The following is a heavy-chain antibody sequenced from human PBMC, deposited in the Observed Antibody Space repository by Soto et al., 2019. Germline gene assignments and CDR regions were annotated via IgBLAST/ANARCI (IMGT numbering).Heavy chain of an antibody. V-gene: IGHV1-18*01. J-gene: IGHJ4*02. CDR1: GYTFTSYG. CDR3: ARDRSVLRYFDWLSPLGY. D-gene: IGHD3-9*01. CDR2: ISAYNGNT. Sequence: ASVKVSCKASGYTFTSYGISWVRQAPGQRLEWMGWISAYNGNTNYAQKLQGRVTMTTDTSTSTAYMELRSLRSDDTAVYYCARDRSVLRYFDWLSPLGYWGQGTLVTVSS.